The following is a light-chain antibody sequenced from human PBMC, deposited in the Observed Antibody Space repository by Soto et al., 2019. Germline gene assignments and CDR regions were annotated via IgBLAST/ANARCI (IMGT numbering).Light chain of an antibody. CDR3: SSYTSRSTPVV. V-gene: IGLV2-14*01. Sequence: QSALTQPASVSGSPGQSITISCTGTSSDVGGYNYVSWYQQHPGKAPKLMIYEVSNRPSGVSNRFSGSKSGNTALLTISGAQAEDEAGFYCSSYTSRSTPVVFRRGTQVTLL. J-gene: IGLJ2*01. CDR1: SSDVGGYNY. CDR2: EVS.